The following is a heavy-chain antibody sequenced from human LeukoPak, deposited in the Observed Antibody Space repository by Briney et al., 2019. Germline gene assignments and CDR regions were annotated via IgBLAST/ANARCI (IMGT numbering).Heavy chain of an antibody. CDR2: IFFSGST. Sequence: SETLSLTCTVSGVSISSSSFYWDWIRPPPGKWLELIGTIFFSGSTYYNPSLNSRLTISVDTSKNPFSLKLSSVTAADTGVYYCARHSRSGYSDYESAFDIWGQGTMVIVSS. CDR3: ARHSRSGYSDYESAFDI. V-gene: IGHV4-39*01. J-gene: IGHJ3*02. D-gene: IGHD5-12*01. CDR1: GVSISSSSFY.